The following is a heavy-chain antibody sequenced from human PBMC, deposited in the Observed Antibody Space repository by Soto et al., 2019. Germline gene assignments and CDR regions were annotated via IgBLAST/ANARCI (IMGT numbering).Heavy chain of an antibody. Sequence: GGSLRLSCAASGFTFSSYWMHWVRQAPGKGLVWVSRINSDGSSTSNADSVKGRFTISRDNAKNTLYLQMNSLRGEDTAVYYCAREGVAGTWGNWFDPWGQGTLVTVSS. CDR2: INSDGSST. J-gene: IGHJ5*02. CDR1: GFTFSSYW. CDR3: AREGVAGTWGNWFDP. D-gene: IGHD3-16*01. V-gene: IGHV3-74*01.